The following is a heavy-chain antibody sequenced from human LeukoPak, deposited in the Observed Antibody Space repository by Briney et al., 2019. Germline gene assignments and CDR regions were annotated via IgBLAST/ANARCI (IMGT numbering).Heavy chain of an antibody. CDR3: ARAVDEYYYDSSGYYLSAFDI. J-gene: IGHJ3*02. CDR2: IYYSGST. D-gene: IGHD3-22*01. CDR1: GGSISSSSYY. Sequence: SETLSLTCTVSGGSISSSSYYWGWIRQPPGKGLEWIGSIYYSGSTYYNPSLKSRVTISVDTSKNQFSLKLSSVTAADTAVYYCARAVDEYYYDSSGYYLSAFDIWGQGTMVTVSS. V-gene: IGHV4-39*07.